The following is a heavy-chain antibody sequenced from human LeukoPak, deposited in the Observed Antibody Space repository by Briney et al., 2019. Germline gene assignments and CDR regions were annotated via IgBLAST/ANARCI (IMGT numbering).Heavy chain of an antibody. CDR2: ISSSGSTI. CDR1: GFTFSSYE. V-gene: IGHV3-48*03. D-gene: IGHD3-10*01. Sequence: GGSLRLSCAASGFTFSSYEMNWVRQAPGKRLEWVSYISSSGSTIYYADSVKGRFTISRDNAKNSLYLQMNSLRAEDTAVYYCARDPIRTYYYDSGSYSGAFDIWGQGTMVTVSS. CDR3: ARDPIRTYYYDSGSYSGAFDI. J-gene: IGHJ3*02.